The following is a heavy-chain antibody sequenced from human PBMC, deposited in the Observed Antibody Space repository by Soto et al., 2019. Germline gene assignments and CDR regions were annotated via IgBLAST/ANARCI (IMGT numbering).Heavy chain of an antibody. V-gene: IGHV3-11*01. Sequence: GGSLRLSCAASGFTFSDYYMTWIRQAPGKGLEWASYISSSGTGIYYADSVKGRFTISRDNAKNSLYLQMSSLRAEDTAVYFCARAYSDAFDIWGQGTMVTVSS. J-gene: IGHJ3*02. D-gene: IGHD2-15*01. CDR3: ARAYSDAFDI. CDR2: ISSSGTGI. CDR1: GFTFSDYY.